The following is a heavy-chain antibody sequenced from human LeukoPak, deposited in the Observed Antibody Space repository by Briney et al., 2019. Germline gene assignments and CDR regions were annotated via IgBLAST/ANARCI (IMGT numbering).Heavy chain of an antibody. CDR3: ARVRRYSGYDNFDY. J-gene: IGHJ4*02. Sequence: GGSLRLSCAASGFTFNYYNMNWVRQAPGKGLEWVSFINWNGGSTGYADSVKGRFTISRDNAKRSLYLQMNSLRAEDTAVYYCARVRRYSGYDNFDYWGQGTLVTVSS. D-gene: IGHD5-12*01. CDR2: INWNGGST. CDR1: GFTFNYYN. V-gene: IGHV3-20*04.